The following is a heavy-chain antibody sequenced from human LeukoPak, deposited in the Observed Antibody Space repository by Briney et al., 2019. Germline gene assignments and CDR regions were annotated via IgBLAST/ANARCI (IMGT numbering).Heavy chain of an antibody. D-gene: IGHD1-1*01. Sequence: RASVKVSCKASGYTFTSYGISWVRQAPGQGLEWMGWISAYNGNTNYAQKLQGRVTMTTDTSTSTAYMELSRLRSDDTAVYYCARVLRRPGTNWFDPWGQGSLVTVSS. CDR2: ISAYNGNT. V-gene: IGHV1-18*01. CDR1: GYTFTSYG. CDR3: ARVLRRPGTNWFDP. J-gene: IGHJ5*02.